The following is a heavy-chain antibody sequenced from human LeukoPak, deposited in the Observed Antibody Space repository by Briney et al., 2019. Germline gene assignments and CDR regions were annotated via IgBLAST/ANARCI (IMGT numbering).Heavy chain of an antibody. V-gene: IGHV3-64*01. D-gene: IGHD1-1*01. CDR2: ISSNGGST. CDR3: AKENGLNDYYGMDV. J-gene: IGHJ6*02. Sequence: GGSLRLSCAASGFTFSSYAVHWVRQAPGKGLEYVSAISSNGGSTYYANSVKGRFTISRDNSKNTLYLQMGSLRAEDMAVYYCAKENGLNDYYGMDVWGQGTTVTVSS. CDR1: GFTFSSYA.